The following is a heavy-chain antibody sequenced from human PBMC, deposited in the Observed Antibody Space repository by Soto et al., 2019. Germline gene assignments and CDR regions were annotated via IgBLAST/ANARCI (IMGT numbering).Heavy chain of an antibody. D-gene: IGHD3-3*01. V-gene: IGHV4-59*01. J-gene: IGHJ6*04. Sequence: SETLSLTCTVSGGSISSYYWSWIRQPPGKGLEWIGYIYYSGSTNYNPSLKSRVTISVDTSKNQFSLKLSSVTAADTAVYYCGRFKGIIFFGVVPPREYSYTDTAFWGKGTTVPVPP. CDR3: GRFKGIIFFGVVPPREYSYTDTAF. CDR2: IYYSGST. CDR1: GGSISSYY.